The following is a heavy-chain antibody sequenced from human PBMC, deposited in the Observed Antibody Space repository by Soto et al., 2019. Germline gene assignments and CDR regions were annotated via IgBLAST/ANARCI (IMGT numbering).Heavy chain of an antibody. D-gene: IGHD2-2*01. J-gene: IGHJ6*03. Sequence: SETLSLTCTVSGGSISSYYWSWIRQPPGKGLEWIGYIYYSGSTNYNPSLKSRVTISVDTSKNQFSLKLSSVTAADTAVYYCAREVVVVPAAHYYYYYMDVWGKGTTVTVSS. CDR2: IYYSGST. CDR3: AREVVVVPAAHYYYYYMDV. V-gene: IGHV4-59*01. CDR1: GGSISSYY.